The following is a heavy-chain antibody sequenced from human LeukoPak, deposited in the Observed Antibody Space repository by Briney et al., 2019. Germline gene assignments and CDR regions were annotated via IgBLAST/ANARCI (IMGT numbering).Heavy chain of an antibody. CDR2: IWYDGSNK. V-gene: IGHV3-33*01. Sequence: PGRSLRLSCAASGLTFRSYGMHWVRRAPGKGLEWVAFIWYDGSNKYYADSVKGRFTISRDNSRNTLFLQMNSLRVEDMAVYYCATDRATQYFDYWGQGTLVSVPS. CDR3: ATDRATQYFDY. CDR1: GLTFRSYG. D-gene: IGHD2-15*01. J-gene: IGHJ4*02.